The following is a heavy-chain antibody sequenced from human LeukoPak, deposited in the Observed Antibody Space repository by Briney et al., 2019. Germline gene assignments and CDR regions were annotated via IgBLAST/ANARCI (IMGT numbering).Heavy chain of an antibody. D-gene: IGHD6-13*01. CDR1: GFTFSSYS. CDR3: AGGRQQLGFDY. Sequence: GGSLRPSCAASGFTFSSYSMNWVRQAPGKGLEWVSSISSSSSYIYYADSVKGRFTISRDNAKNSLYLQMNSLRAEDTAVYYCAGGRQQLGFDYWGQGTLVTVSS. CDR2: ISSSSSYI. J-gene: IGHJ4*02. V-gene: IGHV3-21*01.